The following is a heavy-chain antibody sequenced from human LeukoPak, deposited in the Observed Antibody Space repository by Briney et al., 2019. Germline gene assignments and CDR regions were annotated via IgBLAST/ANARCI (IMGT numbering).Heavy chain of an antibody. CDR2: INAGNGNT. D-gene: IGHD3-16*01. CDR3: ARVYELQSGFDP. CDR1: GYTFTSYA. Sequence: ASVKVSCKASGYTFTSYAMHWVRQAPGQRLEWMGWINAGNGNTKYSQKFQGRVTITRDTSASTAYMELSSLGSEDTAVYYCARVYELQSGFDPWGQGTLVTVSS. J-gene: IGHJ5*02. V-gene: IGHV1-3*01.